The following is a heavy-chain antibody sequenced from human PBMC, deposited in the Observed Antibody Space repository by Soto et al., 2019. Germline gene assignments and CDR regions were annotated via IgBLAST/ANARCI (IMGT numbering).Heavy chain of an antibody. CDR3: ARDAWYYDILTGYYGPYYYYGMDV. V-gene: IGHV1-3*01. CDR2: MHAGNGNT. CDR1: GDTFTNYA. Sequence: ASVKVSCKASGDTFTNYAIHWVRQAPGQGLEWMGWMHAGNGNTKYSQKFQGRVTITRDTFASTAYVELNSLRSEDTAVYYCARDAWYYDILTGYYGPYYYYGMDVWGQGTKVTVSS. J-gene: IGHJ6*02. D-gene: IGHD3-9*01.